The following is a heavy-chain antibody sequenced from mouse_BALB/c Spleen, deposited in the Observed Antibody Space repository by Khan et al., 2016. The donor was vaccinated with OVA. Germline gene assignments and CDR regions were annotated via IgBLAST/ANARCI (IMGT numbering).Heavy chain of an antibody. V-gene: IGHV1S136*01. CDR2: IYPYNDDT. Sequence: VRLQQSGPELVKPGASVKMSCMASGYTFTSYVIHWVRQKPGQDLEWIGYIYPYNDDTKYNEKFKGKATLTSDKSSSTAFMELSSLTSEDSAVYYCTRQLRLLGFPYWGQGTLVTVSA. J-gene: IGHJ3*01. D-gene: IGHD1-2*01. CDR1: GYTFTSYV. CDR3: TRQLRLLGFPY.